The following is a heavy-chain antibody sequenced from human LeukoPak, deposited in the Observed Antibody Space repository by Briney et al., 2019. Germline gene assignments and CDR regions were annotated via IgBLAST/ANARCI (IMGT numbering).Heavy chain of an antibody. J-gene: IGHJ5*02. V-gene: IGHV3-23*01. CDR3: AQRFHYGSGSYFPFDP. CDR1: GVTFSSYA. CDR2: ISGSGGST. Sequence: PGGSLRLSCAASGVTFSSYAMSWVRQAPGKGLEWVSAISGSGGSTYYADSVKGRFTISRDNSKNTLYLQMNSLRAEDTAVYYCAQRFHYGSGSYFPFDPWGQGTLVTVSS. D-gene: IGHD3-10*01.